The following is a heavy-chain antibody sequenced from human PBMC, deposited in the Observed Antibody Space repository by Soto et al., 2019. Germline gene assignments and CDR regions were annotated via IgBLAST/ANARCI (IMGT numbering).Heavy chain of an antibody. CDR1: GGTFSSYA. D-gene: IGHD5-18*01. J-gene: IGHJ6*02. Sequence: QVQLVQSGAEVKKPGSSVKVSCKASGGTFSSYAISWVRQAPGQGLEWMGGITAIFGTANYAQKFQGGVTITADESTSPAYMEMSSLRSEDTAVYYCASRRPGDTVMVAYSYYYGMDVWGQGTTVSVSS. CDR2: ITAIFGTA. V-gene: IGHV1-69*12. CDR3: ASRRPGDTVMVAYSYYYGMDV.